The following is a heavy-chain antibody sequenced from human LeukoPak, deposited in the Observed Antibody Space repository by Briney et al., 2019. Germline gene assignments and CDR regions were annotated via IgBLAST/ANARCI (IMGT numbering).Heavy chain of an antibody. V-gene: IGHV4-59*01. J-gene: IGHJ4*02. Sequence: SETLSLTCIVSGGSISVYYWSWIRQPPGKGLEWIGYIYGRGSTNYNPSLKSRVTISIDTSKNQFSLRLSSVTAADTAVYYCARDRELGYWGQGALVTVSS. CDR1: GGSISVYY. CDR2: IYGRGST. CDR3: ARDRELGY. D-gene: IGHD3-10*01.